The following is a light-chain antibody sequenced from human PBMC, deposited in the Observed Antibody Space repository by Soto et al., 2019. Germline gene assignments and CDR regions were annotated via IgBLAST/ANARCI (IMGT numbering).Light chain of an antibody. V-gene: IGKV2-28*01. Sequence: EIMMTQSPLSLSVTPGEPASISCRSSQSLLNRNGYTYLDWYLQRPGQSPQLLIYLVSHRASGVPDRFSGSGSGTDFTLKISTVEAEDVGIYYCMQTLQTTYTFGQGTKLEV. CDR3: MQTLQTTYT. CDR2: LVS. CDR1: QSLLNRNGYTY. J-gene: IGKJ2*01.